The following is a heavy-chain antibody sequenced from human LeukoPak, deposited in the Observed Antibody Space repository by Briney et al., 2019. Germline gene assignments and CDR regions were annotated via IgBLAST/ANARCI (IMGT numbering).Heavy chain of an antibody. V-gene: IGHV1-18*01. J-gene: IGHJ6*02. Sequence: ASVKVSCKASGYTFTSYGISWVRQAPGQGLEWMGWFSAYNGNTNYAQKLQGRVTMTTDTSTSTAYMELRSLRSDDTAVYYCATRSYGDSPYYYYYYGMDVWGQGTTVTVSS. D-gene: IGHD4-17*01. CDR2: FSAYNGNT. CDR1: GYTFTSYG. CDR3: ATRSYGDSPYYYYYYGMDV.